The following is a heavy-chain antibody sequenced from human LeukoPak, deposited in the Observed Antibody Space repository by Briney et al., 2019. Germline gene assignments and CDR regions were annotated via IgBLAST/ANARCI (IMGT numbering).Heavy chain of an antibody. Sequence: GESLKISCRASGHNFTDYWIAWVRQLPGKGLEWVGIIHPSDSETQYSPSLQGQVTISADNSITTAYLQWSSLKASDTAIYYCARRGYSGYSPLDSWGQGTLVFVSS. CDR2: IHPSDSET. CDR3: ARRGYSGYSPLDS. V-gene: IGHV5-51*01. J-gene: IGHJ4*02. CDR1: GHNFTDYW. D-gene: IGHD5-12*01.